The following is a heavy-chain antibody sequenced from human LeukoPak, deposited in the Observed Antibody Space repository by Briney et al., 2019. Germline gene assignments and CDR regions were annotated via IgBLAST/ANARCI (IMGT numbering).Heavy chain of an antibody. CDR2: IIPIFGTA. V-gene: IGHV1-69*06. CDR3: ARAYCSSTSCLADAFDI. J-gene: IGHJ3*02. Sequence: SVKVSCKSSGGTFSSYAISWVRQAPGQGLEWMGGIIPIFGTANYAQKFQGRVTITADKSTSTAYMELSSVRSEDTAVYYCARAYCSSTSCLADAFDIWGQGTMVTVSS. D-gene: IGHD2-2*01. CDR1: GGTFSSYA.